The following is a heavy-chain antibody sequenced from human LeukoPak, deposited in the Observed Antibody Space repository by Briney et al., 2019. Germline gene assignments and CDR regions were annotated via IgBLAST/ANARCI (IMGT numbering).Heavy chain of an antibody. Sequence: PSETLSLTCTVSGGSISSYYWSWIRQPAGKGLEWIGRTYTSGSTNYNPSLKSRVTMSVDTSKNQFSLKLNSVTAADTAVYYCARSPGWLSGYYRWYFDYWGQGALVTISS. V-gene: IGHV4-4*07. CDR1: GGSISSYY. J-gene: IGHJ4*02. CDR2: TYTSGST. D-gene: IGHD3-9*01. CDR3: ARSPGWLSGYYRWYFDY.